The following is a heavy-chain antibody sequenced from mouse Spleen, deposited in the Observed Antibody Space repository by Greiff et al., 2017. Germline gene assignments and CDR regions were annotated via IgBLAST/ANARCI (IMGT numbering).Heavy chain of an antibody. V-gene: IGHV1-69*01. CDR1: GYTFTSYW. J-gene: IGHJ4*01. CDR3: ARFPITPVVGAMDY. Sequence: QVQLQQSGAELVMPGASVKLSCKASGYTFTSYWMHWVKQRPGQGLEWIGEIDPSDSYTNYNQKFKGKATLTVDKSSSTAYMQLSSLTSEDSSVYYCARFPITPVVGAMDYWGQGTSATVSS. D-gene: IGHD1-1*01. CDR2: IDPSDSYT.